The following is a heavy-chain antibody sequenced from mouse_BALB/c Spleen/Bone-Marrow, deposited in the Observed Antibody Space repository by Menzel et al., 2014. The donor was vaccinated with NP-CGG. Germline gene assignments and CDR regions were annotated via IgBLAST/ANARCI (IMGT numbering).Heavy chain of an antibody. V-gene: IGHV1-5*01. CDR1: GYTFTSYW. CDR3: TTLARNYFDY. Sequence: EVQLQQSGAVLARPGASVKMSCKASGYTFTSYWMHWVKQRPGQGLEWIGTIYPGNSDTTYNQKFKGKAKLTAVTPTSTAYMELSSLTNEDSAVYYCTTLARNYFDYWGQGSTLTVSS. J-gene: IGHJ2*01. CDR2: IYPGNSDT.